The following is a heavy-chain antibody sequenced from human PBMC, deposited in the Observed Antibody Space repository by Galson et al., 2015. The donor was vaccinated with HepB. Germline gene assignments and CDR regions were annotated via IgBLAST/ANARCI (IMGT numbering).Heavy chain of an antibody. CDR2: ITTSRSYT. J-gene: IGHJ4*02. Sequence: SLRLSCAASGFIVSDHYMSWIRQAPGKGLEWLSYITTSRSYTTYADSVKGRSTISRDNAKNSLYLQMDSLRAEDTAVYYCARFRGYSYGYSFDTWGQGTLVTVSS. D-gene: IGHD5-18*01. CDR3: ARFRGYSYGYSFDT. CDR1: GFIVSDHY. V-gene: IGHV3-11*06.